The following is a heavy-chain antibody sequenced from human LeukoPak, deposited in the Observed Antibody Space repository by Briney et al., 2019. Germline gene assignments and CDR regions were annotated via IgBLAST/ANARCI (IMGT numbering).Heavy chain of an antibody. Sequence: PGGSLRLSCAASGFTFSTYGMHWVRQAPGKGLEWVAVIWYDGSNKYADSVKGRFTISRDNSKSTLYLQMNSLRAEDTAVYYCAKEDCGVDCSTFDYWGQGTLVTVSS. CDR3: AKEDCGVDCSTFDY. V-gene: IGHV3-33*06. J-gene: IGHJ4*02. CDR1: GFTFSTYG. CDR2: IWYDGSNK. D-gene: IGHD2-21*02.